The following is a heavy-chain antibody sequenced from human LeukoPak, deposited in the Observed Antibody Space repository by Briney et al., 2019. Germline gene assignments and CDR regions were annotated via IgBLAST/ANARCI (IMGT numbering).Heavy chain of an antibody. CDR2: INHSGST. J-gene: IGHJ3*02. CDR1: GGSFSGYY. CDR3: AREDSSGNYYQGAFDI. D-gene: IGHD3-22*01. V-gene: IGHV4-34*01. Sequence: SETLSLTCAVYGGSFSGYYWSWIRQPPGKGLEWIGEINHSGSTNYNPSLKSRVTISVDTSKNQFSLKLSSVTAADTAVYYCAREDSSGNYYQGAFDIWGQGTMVTVSS.